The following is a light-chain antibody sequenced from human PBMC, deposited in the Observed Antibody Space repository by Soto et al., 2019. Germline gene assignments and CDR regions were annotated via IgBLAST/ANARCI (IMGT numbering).Light chain of an antibody. J-gene: IGKJ1*01. CDR2: DTS. CDR1: QSVSSTY. V-gene: IGKV3-20*01. CDR3: QQYNSYWT. Sequence: EIVLTQSPGTLSLSPGDRATLSCRASQSVSSTYLAWYHQKPGQAPRLLIYDTSTRATGIPARFSGSGSGTDFTLTISSLQPDDFATYYCQQYNSYWTFGQGTKVDI.